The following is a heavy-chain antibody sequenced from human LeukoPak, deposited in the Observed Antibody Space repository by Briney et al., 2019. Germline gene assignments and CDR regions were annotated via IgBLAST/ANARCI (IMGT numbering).Heavy chain of an antibody. V-gene: IGHV3-21*01. CDR3: ARVLSLSTSGRRYNERYYYGMDV. Sequence: KPGGSLRLSCAASGFTFSSYTMNWVRQAPGKGLEWFLSMSSSTSYIFYGVSVKGRFTISRDNAKTSLYLQMNSLRADDTAVYYCARVLSLSTSGRRYNERYYYGMDVWGQGTAVTVSS. J-gene: IGHJ6*02. CDR2: MSSSTSYI. CDR1: GFTFSSYT. D-gene: IGHD2-2*01.